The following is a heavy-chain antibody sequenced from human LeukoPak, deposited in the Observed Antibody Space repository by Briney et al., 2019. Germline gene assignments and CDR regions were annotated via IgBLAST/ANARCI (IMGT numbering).Heavy chain of an antibody. D-gene: IGHD6-6*01. J-gene: IGHJ5*02. V-gene: IGHV3-7*03. CDR3: ARDPLSSSSGGNWFDP. Sequence: GGSLTLSCAPSGFTFSSYWMSWVRQAPGKGLEWVANIKQDGSEKYYVDSVKGRFTISRDNYKNTLSLQMNSLRPEDTAVYYCARDPLSSSSGGNWFDPWGQGTLVTVSS. CDR1: GFTFSSYW. CDR2: IKQDGSEK.